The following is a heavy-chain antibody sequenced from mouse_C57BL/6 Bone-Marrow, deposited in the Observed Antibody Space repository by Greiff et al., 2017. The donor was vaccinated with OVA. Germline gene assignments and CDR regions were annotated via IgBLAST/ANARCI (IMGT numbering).Heavy chain of an antibody. J-gene: IGHJ2*01. Sequence: VHLVESGAELARPGASVTLSCKASGYTFTSYGIRWVKQRTGQGLEWIGEISTRSGHTYYDEKLKSKATLTVAKSSITAYRQLSSLTSENSAFDYGARRAVLRVLLYYFDYWGQGTTLTVSS. D-gene: IGHD2-12*01. CDR1: GYTFTSYG. V-gene: IGHV1-81*01. CDR2: ISTRSGHT. CDR3: ARRAVLRVLLYYFDY.